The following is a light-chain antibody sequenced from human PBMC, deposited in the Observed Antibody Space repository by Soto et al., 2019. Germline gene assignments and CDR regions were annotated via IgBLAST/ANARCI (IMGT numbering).Light chain of an antibody. CDR1: QSVSSY. CDR3: QQRSNWPYLT. CDR2: DAS. Sequence: EIVVTQSPATLSLSPEERATLSCRASQSVSSYLAWYQQKPGQPPRLLIYDASNRATGIPARFSGSESGTDFTFTISSPEPEDFAVYYCQQRSNWPYLTFGGGTKVEIK. V-gene: IGKV3-11*01. J-gene: IGKJ4*01.